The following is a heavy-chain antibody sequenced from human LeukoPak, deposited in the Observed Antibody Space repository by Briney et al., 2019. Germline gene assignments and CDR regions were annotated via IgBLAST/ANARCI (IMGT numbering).Heavy chain of an antibody. D-gene: IGHD3-10*01. CDR1: GLAFSSYW. CDR2: IKQDGSVK. V-gene: IGHV3-7*01. Sequence: PGGSLRLSCAASGLAFSSYWMGWVRQAPGKGLEWVANIKQDGSVKNYVDSVKGRFTISRDNAKSSLYLQMNSLRAEDTAVYYCVRGWLGNSWGQGTLVTVSS. CDR3: VRGWLGNS. J-gene: IGHJ4*02.